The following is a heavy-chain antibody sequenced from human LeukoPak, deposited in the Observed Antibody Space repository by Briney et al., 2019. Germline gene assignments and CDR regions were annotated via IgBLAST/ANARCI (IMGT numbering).Heavy chain of an antibody. CDR2: ISAGNGNT. Sequence: ASVTVSCKASGYTFTSYAIHWVRQAPGQRLEWMGWISAGNGNTKYSQNFQGRVTFISNTSATTAFMELSSLRSEGAAVYYCARDSGSGSNDYWGQGTLVTVSS. J-gene: IGHJ4*02. V-gene: IGHV1-3*01. CDR1: GYTFTSYA. D-gene: IGHD1-26*01. CDR3: ARDSGSGSNDY.